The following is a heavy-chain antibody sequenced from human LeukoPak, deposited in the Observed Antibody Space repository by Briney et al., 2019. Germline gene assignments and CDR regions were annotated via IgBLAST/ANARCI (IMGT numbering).Heavy chain of an antibody. D-gene: IGHD3-22*01. CDR2: INHSGST. V-gene: IGHV4-34*01. CDR1: GGSFSGYY. J-gene: IGHJ4*02. Sequence: SETLSLTCAVYGGSFSGYYWSWIRQPPGKGLEWIGEINHSGSTNYNPSLKSRVTISVDTSKNQFSLKLSSVTAADTAVYYCARGRYDSSGYYYMGGYYFDCWGQGTLVTVSS. CDR3: ARGRYDSSGYYYMGGYYFDC.